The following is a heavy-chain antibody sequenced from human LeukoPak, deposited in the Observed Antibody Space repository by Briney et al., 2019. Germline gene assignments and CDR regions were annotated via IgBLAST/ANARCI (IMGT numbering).Heavy chain of an antibody. D-gene: IGHD1-26*01. CDR3: ARDPWRCSGSYQAADY. CDR2: ISAYNGNT. J-gene: IGHJ4*02. Sequence: ASVKVSCKASGYTFTSYGISWVRQAPGQGLEWMGWISAYNGNTNYAQKLQGRVTMTTDTSTSTAYMELRSLRSDDTAVYYCARDPWRCSGSYQAADYWGQGTLVTVSS. CDR1: GYTFTSYG. V-gene: IGHV1-18*01.